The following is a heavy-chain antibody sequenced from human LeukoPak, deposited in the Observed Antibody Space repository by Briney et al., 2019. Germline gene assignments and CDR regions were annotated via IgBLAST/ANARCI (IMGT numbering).Heavy chain of an antibody. J-gene: IGHJ5*02. D-gene: IGHD4-17*01. Sequence: PSETLSLTCTVSGGSISSYYWSWIRQPPGKGLEWIGYIYYSGSTNYNPSLKSRVTISVDTSKNQFSLKLSSVTAADTAVYYCARGRGRLRNWFDPWGQGTLVTVSS. CDR1: GGSISSYY. CDR3: ARGRGRLRNWFDP. CDR2: IYYSGST. V-gene: IGHV4-59*01.